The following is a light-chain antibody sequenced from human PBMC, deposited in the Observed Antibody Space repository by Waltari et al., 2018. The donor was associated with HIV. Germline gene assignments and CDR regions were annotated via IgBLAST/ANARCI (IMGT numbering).Light chain of an antibody. Sequence: EIVLTPSPATLSASPGERVTLSCRASESVSRYLAWYQQKPGQAPRLLIYDTSARATGIPARFSGGGSETDFTLTISSLQSEDFAVYSCQHYSNWPPTFGGGTKVDIK. CDR3: QHYSNWPPT. CDR1: ESVSRY. CDR2: DTS. J-gene: IGKJ4*01. V-gene: IGKV3-15*01.